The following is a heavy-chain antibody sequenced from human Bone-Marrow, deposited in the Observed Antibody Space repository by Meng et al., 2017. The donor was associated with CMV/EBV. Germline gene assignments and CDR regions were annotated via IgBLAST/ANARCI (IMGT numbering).Heavy chain of an antibody. CDR2: IKSDGSST. V-gene: IGHV3-74*01. CDR1: GLTLRSYW. CDR3: ARSYDG. J-gene: IGHJ4*02. D-gene: IGHD1-1*01. Sequence: GYLRLCCAGSGLTLRSYWMHWVRQATGKGLVWVSGIKSDGSSTSYVDSVKGRFTISRDNAKNTLYLQMNSLRAEDTAVYYCARSYDGWGQGTLVTVSS.